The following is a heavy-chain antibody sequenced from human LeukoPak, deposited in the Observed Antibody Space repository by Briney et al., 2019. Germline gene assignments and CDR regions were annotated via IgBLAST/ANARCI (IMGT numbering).Heavy chain of an antibody. J-gene: IGHJ4*02. CDR1: GYTFTGYY. D-gene: IGHD3-9*01. CDR3: ARAPYHFYWSPHFDY. CDR2: INPNSGGT. V-gene: IGHV1-2*02. Sequence: ASVKVSCKASGYTFTGYYMHWVRQAPGQGLEWMGWINPNSGGTNYAQKFQGRVTMTRDTSISTAYMELSRLRSDDTAVYYCARAPYHFYWSPHFDYWGQGTLVTVSS.